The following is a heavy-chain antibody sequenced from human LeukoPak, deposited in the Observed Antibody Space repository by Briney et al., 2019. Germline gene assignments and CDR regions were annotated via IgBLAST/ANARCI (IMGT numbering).Heavy chain of an antibody. D-gene: IGHD3-22*01. CDR3: TPDYYDSSGRVACRDY. CDR1: GFTFDDYA. J-gene: IGHJ4*02. Sequence: GRSLRLSCAASGFTFDDYAMHWVRQAPGKGLEWVSGISWNSGSIGYADSVKGRFTISRDNAKSSLYLQMNSLRAEDMALYYSTPDYYDSSGRVACRDYWGQGTLVTVSS. V-gene: IGHV3-9*03. CDR2: ISWNSGSI.